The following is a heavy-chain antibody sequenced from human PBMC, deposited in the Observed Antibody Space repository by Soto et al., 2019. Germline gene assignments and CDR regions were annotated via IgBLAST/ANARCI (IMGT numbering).Heavy chain of an antibody. CDR2: ISAYNDNT. J-gene: IGHJ6*02. Sequence: ASVKVSCKASGYTFTSYGISWVRQAPGQGLEWMGWISAYNDNTNYAQKLQGRVTMTTDTSTSTAYMELRSLRSDDTAVYYCARTYDSSGYIGYYYGMDVWGQGTTVTVSS. D-gene: IGHD3-22*01. CDR1: GYTFTSYG. CDR3: ARTYDSSGYIGYYYGMDV. V-gene: IGHV1-18*01.